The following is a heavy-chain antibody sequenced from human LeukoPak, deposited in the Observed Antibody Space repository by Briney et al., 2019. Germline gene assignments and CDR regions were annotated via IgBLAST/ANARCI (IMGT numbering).Heavy chain of an antibody. CDR3: ARDGEDDNSGNYKPFDY. J-gene: IGHJ4*02. V-gene: IGHV3-33*01. CDR2: IWYDGNTQ. Sequence: GGSLRLSCAASGFTFSDYGMHWLRQAPGKGLDWVAAIWYDGNTQFYADSVKGRFTISRDNSKNTLYLQMNGLRADDTALYYCARDGEDDNSGNYKPFDYWGQGTLVTVSS. CDR1: GFTFSDYG. D-gene: IGHD3-22*01.